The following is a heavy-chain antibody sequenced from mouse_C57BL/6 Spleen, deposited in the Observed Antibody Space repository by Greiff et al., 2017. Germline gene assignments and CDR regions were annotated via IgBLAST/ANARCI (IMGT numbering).Heavy chain of an antibody. D-gene: IGHD4-1*02. Sequence: QVQLKESGPGLVAPSQSLSITCTVSGFSLTSYGVDWVRQSPGKGLEWLGVIWGVGSTNYNSDLKSRLSISKDNSKSQVFLKRNSLQADDTDMYDSDINWNGTWFAYWGQGTLVTVSA. V-gene: IGHV2-6*01. CDR2: IWGVGST. J-gene: IGHJ3*01. CDR3: DINWNGTWFAY. CDR1: GFSLTSYG.